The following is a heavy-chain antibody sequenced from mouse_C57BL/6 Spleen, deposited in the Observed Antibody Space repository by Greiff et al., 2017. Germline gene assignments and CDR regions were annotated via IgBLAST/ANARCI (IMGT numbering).Heavy chain of an antibody. D-gene: IGHD1-1*01. CDR3: ARDALHYYGSSYVYFDV. V-gene: IGHV7-1*01. Sequence: EVKLMESGGGLVQSGRSLRLSCATSGFTFSDFYMEWVRQAPGKGLEWIAASRNKANDYTTEYSASVKGRFIVSRDNSQSILYLQMNALTSKDTAIYYCARDALHYYGSSYVYFDVWGTGTTVTVSS. CDR1: GFTFSDFY. CDR2: SRNKANDYTT. J-gene: IGHJ1*03.